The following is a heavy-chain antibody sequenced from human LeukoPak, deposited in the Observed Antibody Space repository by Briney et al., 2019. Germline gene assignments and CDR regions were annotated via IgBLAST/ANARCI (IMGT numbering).Heavy chain of an antibody. CDR1: GGSISNTSYY. CDR3: TSPPSSYYDSSGYSLYAFDV. CDR2: IYYSGST. V-gene: IGHV4-39*01. Sequence: SSETLSVTCTVSGGSISNTSYYWGWIRQPPGMALEWIGHIYYSGSTFYNPSVESRVTISIDTSKNQFSLMLSSVTAADTAVYYCTSPPSSYYDSSGYSLYAFDVWGQGTMVTVSS. D-gene: IGHD3-22*01. J-gene: IGHJ3*01.